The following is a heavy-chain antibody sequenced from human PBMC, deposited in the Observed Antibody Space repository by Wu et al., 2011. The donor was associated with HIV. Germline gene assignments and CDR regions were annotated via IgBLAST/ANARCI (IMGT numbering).Heavy chain of an antibody. J-gene: IGHJ4*02. CDR1: GGTLNSYV. Sequence: QVQLVQSGAEVKKPGSSVKVSCKASGGTLNSYVIGWVRQAPGQGLEWVGGIVPLLDSTKFAQKFQGRVTITTDEALSTVDMELSSLRSEDTAVYYCGRAGRFRYFYDSSGYSFDSWGQGTLVIVTS. CDR2: IVPLLDST. V-gene: IGHV1-69*05. D-gene: IGHD3-22*01. CDR3: GRAGRFRYFYDSSGYSFDS.